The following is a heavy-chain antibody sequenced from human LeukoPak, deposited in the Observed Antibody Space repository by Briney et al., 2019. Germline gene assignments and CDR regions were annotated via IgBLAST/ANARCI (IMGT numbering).Heavy chain of an antibody. CDR2: ISGNGDNT. Sequence: GSLRLSCAASGFTFSSYAMNWVRQAPGKGLEWGSGISGNGDNTYYTDSVKGRFTISRDNSKNTLYLQMNSLRAEDTAVYYCARGYTYGSAWGQGTLVTVSS. CDR1: GFTFSSYA. J-gene: IGHJ5*02. D-gene: IGHD5-18*01. CDR3: ARGYTYGSA. V-gene: IGHV3-23*01.